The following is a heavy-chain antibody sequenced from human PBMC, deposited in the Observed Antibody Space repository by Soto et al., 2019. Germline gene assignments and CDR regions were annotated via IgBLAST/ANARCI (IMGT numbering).Heavy chain of an antibody. J-gene: IGHJ4*02. CDR1: GFTFSSYA. CDR3: ARASGSRAFDN. CDR2: VSGSGGST. Sequence: EVQLLESGGGLAQPGGSLRLSCVASGFTFSSYAMSWVRQPPGKGLEWVSVVSGSGGSTYYADSVKGRFTISRDNSKNTLYLQMNSLRADDTAVYFCARASGSRAFDNWGQGTLVTVSS. V-gene: IGHV3-23*01. D-gene: IGHD1-26*01.